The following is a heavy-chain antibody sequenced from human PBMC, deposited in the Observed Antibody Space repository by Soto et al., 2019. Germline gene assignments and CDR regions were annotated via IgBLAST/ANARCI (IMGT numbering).Heavy chain of an antibody. J-gene: IGHJ5*01. Sequence: QVQLQESGPGLVKPSQTLSLTCTVSGGSISSGGYYWNWIRQHPGTGLEWIGYLYYSGSTHYNPSLKGRVTISVDPSKNQFSLKLSSVTAADTAVYYCARSIDSWGQGTLVTVSS. CDR3: ARSIDS. CDR1: GGSISSGGYY. V-gene: IGHV4-31*03. CDR2: LYYSGST.